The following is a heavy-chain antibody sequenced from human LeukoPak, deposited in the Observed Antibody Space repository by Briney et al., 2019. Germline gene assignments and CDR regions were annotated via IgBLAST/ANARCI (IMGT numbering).Heavy chain of an antibody. D-gene: IGHD6-13*01. Sequence: GGSLRLSCAASGFTFSSYGMHWVRQAPGKGLEWVAFIRYDGSNKYYADSVKGRFTISRDNSKNTLYLQMNSLRAEDTAVYYCARRRSSKRAFDIWGQGTMVTVSS. CDR3: ARRRSSKRAFDI. J-gene: IGHJ3*02. V-gene: IGHV3-30*02. CDR1: GFTFSSYG. CDR2: IRYDGSNK.